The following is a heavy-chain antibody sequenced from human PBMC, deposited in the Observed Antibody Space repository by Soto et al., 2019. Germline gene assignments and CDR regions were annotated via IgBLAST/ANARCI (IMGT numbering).Heavy chain of an antibody. CDR2: IYYSGST. V-gene: IGHV4-31*03. CDR1: GGSISSGGYY. D-gene: IGHD1-7*01. J-gene: IGHJ3*02. CDR3: ARGAPSKLELTIIHELYAFDI. Sequence: QVQLQESGPGLVKPSQTLSLTCTVSGGSISSGGYYWSWIRQHPGKGLAWIGYIYYSGSTYYNPSLKSRVTISVDTSKNQFSLKLSSVTAADTAVYYCARGAPSKLELTIIHELYAFDIWGQGTMVTVSS.